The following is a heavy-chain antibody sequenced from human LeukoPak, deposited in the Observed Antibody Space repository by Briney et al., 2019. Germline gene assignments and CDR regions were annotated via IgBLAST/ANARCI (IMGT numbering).Heavy chain of an antibody. Sequence: PSQTLSLTCAVSGGSISSGGYSWSWIRQPPGKGLEWIGYIYHSGSTYYNPSLKSRVTISVDRSKNQFSLKLSSVTAADTAVYYCARVGSGYAHNPYYYFDYWGRGTLVTVSS. CDR2: IYHSGST. CDR1: GGSISSGGYS. J-gene: IGHJ4*02. CDR3: ARVGSGYAHNPYYYFDY. V-gene: IGHV4-30-2*01. D-gene: IGHD5-12*01.